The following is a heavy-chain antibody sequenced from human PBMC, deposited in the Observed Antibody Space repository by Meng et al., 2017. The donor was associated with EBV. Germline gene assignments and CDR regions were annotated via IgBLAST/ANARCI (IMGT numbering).Heavy chain of an antibody. D-gene: IGHD3-10*01. Sequence: VRLGQCVAEVKKPGASVKVSCKTSGGPFRYYAISWVRQAPGQGLEWLGGFLPRLGAPNYAQKFHGRVKITADESTSTHYMDLSSLRSEDTAIYYCASESGRGYTPDYWGQGTLVTVSS. CDR2: FLPRLGAP. V-gene: IGHV1-69*01. CDR1: GGPFRYYA. CDR3: ASESGRGYTPDY. J-gene: IGHJ4*02.